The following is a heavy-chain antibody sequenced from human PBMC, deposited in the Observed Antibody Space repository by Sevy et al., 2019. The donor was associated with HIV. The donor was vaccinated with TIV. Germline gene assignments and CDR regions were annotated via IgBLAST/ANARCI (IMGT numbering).Heavy chain of an antibody. D-gene: IGHD3-10*01. J-gene: IGHJ6*02. CDR3: ARDGARITMVQGVMAYYHGMDV. CDR2: ISSSSNYI. Sequence: GGSLRLSCAASGFTFSTYSMNWVRQAPGKGLEWVSSISSSSNYIYYADSVTGRFTISRDNPKNSLYLQMNSLRAEDTALYYCARDGARITMVQGVMAYYHGMDVWGQGTTVTVSS. V-gene: IGHV3-21*01. CDR1: GFTFSTYS.